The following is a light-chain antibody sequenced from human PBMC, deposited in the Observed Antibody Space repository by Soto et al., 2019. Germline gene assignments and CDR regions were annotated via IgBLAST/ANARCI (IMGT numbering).Light chain of an antibody. Sequence: DIQLTQSPSFLSASVGDRVTITCRASQGIISYLAWYQQKPGKVPKLLIYAASTLQSGVPSRFSGSGSGTEFTLTISSLQPEDFATYYCQQINSYPITFGQGTRLEI. V-gene: IGKV1-9*01. CDR2: AAS. CDR3: QQINSYPIT. J-gene: IGKJ5*01. CDR1: QGIISY.